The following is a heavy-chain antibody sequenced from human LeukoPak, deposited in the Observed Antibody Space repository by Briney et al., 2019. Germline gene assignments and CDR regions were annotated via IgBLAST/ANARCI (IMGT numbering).Heavy chain of an antibody. CDR2: TYCRSKWYN. V-gene: IGHV6-1*01. J-gene: IGHJ3*02. CDR3: ASYAFDI. Sequence: SQTLSLTCVISGDTVSSNCAAWNWLRQSPSRGLEWLARTYCRSKWYNDYAPSVKSRITINPDTSKNQFSLQLNSVTPEDTAMYYCASYAFDIWGQGTMVTVSS. CDR1: GDTVSSNCAA.